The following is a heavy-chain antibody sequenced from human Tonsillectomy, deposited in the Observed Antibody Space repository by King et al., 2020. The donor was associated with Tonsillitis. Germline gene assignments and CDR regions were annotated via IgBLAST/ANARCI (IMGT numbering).Heavy chain of an antibody. Sequence: VQLQESGPGLVKPSQTLSLTCTVSGGSISSGDYYWSWIRQPPGKGLEWIGYIYYSGSTYYNPSLKSRVTISVDTSKNQFSLKPSSVTAADTAVYYCARDDVAAAGTGGLDYWGQGTLVTVSS. CDR3: ARDDVAAAGTGGLDY. D-gene: IGHD6-13*01. CDR2: IYYSGST. CDR1: GGSISSGDYY. J-gene: IGHJ4*02. V-gene: IGHV4-30-4*01.